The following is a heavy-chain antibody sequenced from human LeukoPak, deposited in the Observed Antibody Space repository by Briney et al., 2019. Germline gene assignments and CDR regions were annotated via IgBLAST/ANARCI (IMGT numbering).Heavy chain of an antibody. CDR1: GGSISGYY. D-gene: IGHD2-21*01. CDR2: LDSSGST. V-gene: IGHV4-4*07. Sequence: SETLSLTCKVSGGSISGYYWSCIRQPAGKGLEWIGRLDSSGSTNYNSSLKSRVTMSIDRSQFSLRLTSVTAADTAIYYCARGTSCGSKCFFDYWGQGILVTVSS. J-gene: IGHJ4*02. CDR3: ARGTSCGSKCFFDY.